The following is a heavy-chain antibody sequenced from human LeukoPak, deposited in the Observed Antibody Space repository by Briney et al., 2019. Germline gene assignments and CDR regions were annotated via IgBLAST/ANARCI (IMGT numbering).Heavy chain of an antibody. Sequence: SETLSLTCTVSGGSISSGTYYWSWIRQPAGKGLEWIGRIDTSGRANYNPSLKSRVTISVDRSKDQFSLKLSSVTAADTAVYYCARHIPPAAVTGRVGWFDPWGQGTLVTVSS. CDR2: IDTSGRA. V-gene: IGHV4-61*02. D-gene: IGHD6-19*01. J-gene: IGHJ5*02. CDR3: ARHIPPAAVTGRVGWFDP. CDR1: GGSISSGTYY.